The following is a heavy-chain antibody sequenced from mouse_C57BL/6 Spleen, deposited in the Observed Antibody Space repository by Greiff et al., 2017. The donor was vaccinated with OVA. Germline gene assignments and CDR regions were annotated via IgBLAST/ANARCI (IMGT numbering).Heavy chain of an antibody. CDR3: ARYKESRDYFDY. CDR1: GFTFTDYY. Sequence: EVQGVESGGGLVQPGGSLSLSCAASGFTFTDYYMSWVRQPPGKALEWLGFIRNKANGYTTEYSASVKGRFTISRDNSQSILYLQMNALRAEDSATYYCARYKESRDYFDYWGQGTTLTVSS. V-gene: IGHV7-3*01. J-gene: IGHJ2*01. CDR2: IRNKANGYTT.